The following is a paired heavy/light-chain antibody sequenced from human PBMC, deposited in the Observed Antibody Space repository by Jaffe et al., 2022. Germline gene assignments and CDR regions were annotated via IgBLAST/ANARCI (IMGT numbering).Light chain of an antibody. Sequence: DIQMTQSPSSLSASVGDRVTITCRASQSINNYLNWYQQKPGKAPKILIYAASSLQSGVPSRFSGSGSGTDFTLTISSLQPEDFATYYCQQSYTTPLTFGGGTKVEIK. CDR2: AAS. CDR3: QQSYTTPLT. J-gene: IGKJ4*01. V-gene: IGKV1-39*01. CDR1: QSINNY.
Heavy chain of an antibody. CDR3: ARRLCGGGSCYYDY. CDR2: ISNSGST. D-gene: IGHD2-15*01. J-gene: IGHJ4*02. CDR1: GGSISSGTYY. V-gene: IGHV4-61*02. Sequence: QVQLQESGPGLVKPSQTLSLTCTVSGGSISSGTYYWSWIRQPAGKGLEWIGRISNSGSTNYNPSLKSRITISVDTSKNQFSLKLSSVTAADTAVYYCARRLCGGGSCYYDYWGQGTLVTVSS.